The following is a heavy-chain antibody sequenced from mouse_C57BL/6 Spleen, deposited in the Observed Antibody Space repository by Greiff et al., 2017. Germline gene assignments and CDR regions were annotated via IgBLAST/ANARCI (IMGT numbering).Heavy chain of an antibody. CDR2: IYPGDGDT. CDR1: GYAFSSSW. Sequence: QVQLQQSGPELVKPGASVKISCKASGYAFSSSWMNWVKQRPGKGLEWIGRIYPGDGDTNYNGKFKGKATLTADKSSSTAYMQRSSLTSEDSAVYFCAREGLTTVVAPGFAYWGQGTLVTVSA. V-gene: IGHV1-82*01. J-gene: IGHJ3*01. CDR3: AREGLTTVVAPGFAY. D-gene: IGHD1-1*01.